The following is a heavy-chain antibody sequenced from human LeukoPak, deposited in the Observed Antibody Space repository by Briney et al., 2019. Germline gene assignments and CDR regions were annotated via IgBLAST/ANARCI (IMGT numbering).Heavy chain of an antibody. CDR3: ARSPSGANWFDP. V-gene: IGHV4-34*01. Sequence: SETLSLTCAVYGGSFSGYYWSWIRQPPGKGLEWIGEINHSGSTNYNPSLKSRVTISVDTSKNEFSLRVKSVTAADTAVYYCARSPSGANWFDPWGQGTLVTVSS. J-gene: IGHJ5*02. D-gene: IGHD6-6*01. CDR1: GGSFSGYY. CDR2: INHSGST.